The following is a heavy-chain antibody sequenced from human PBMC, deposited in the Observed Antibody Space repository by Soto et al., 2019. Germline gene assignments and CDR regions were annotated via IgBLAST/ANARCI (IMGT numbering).Heavy chain of an antibody. CDR3: ARPIPRWSYHYGMDV. CDR2: ISFDGRKE. Sequence: QLVESGGRGVQPGRSLRLSCEASEFTFSSYAMHWVRQAQGRGLEWVALISFDGRKEFYADSVKGRFIISRDNSRSMVYLQMDGLRPDDTAIYYCARPIPRWSYHYGMDVWGQGTTVTVSS. J-gene: IGHJ6*02. V-gene: IGHV3-30*03. CDR1: EFTFSSYA. D-gene: IGHD2-15*01.